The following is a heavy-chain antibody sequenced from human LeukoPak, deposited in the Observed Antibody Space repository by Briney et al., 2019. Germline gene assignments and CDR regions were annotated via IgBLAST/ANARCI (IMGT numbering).Heavy chain of an antibody. CDR1: GFTFSRSW. CDR2: IKEDGSEK. D-gene: IGHD6-19*01. V-gene: IGHV3-7*03. CDR3: ARALAVHRAFDV. J-gene: IGHJ3*01. Sequence: GGSLRLSCAASGFTFSRSWMHWVRQAPGKGLEWVASIKEDGSEKYYVDSVKGRFTISRDNAKNSLYLQMNSLRAEDSAVYYCARALAVHRAFDVWGQGTMVAVSS.